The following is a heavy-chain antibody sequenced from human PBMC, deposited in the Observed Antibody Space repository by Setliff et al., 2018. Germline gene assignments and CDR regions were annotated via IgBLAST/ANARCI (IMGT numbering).Heavy chain of an antibody. CDR3: ARDQWVRSPPLYFSYSMDV. CDR1: GGSFSDYY. V-gene: IGHV4-34*01. J-gene: IGHJ6*02. CDR2: INHSGST. Sequence: PSETLSLTCTVYGGSFSDYYWGWVRQPPGKGLEWIGEINHSGSTNYIPSLKSRLTISVDTSKNQFSLKLSSVTAADTAVYYCARDQWVRSPPLYFSYSMDVWGQGTTVTVSS. D-gene: IGHD5-12*01.